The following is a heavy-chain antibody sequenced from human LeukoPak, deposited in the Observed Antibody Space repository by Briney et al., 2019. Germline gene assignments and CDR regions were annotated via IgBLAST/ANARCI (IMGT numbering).Heavy chain of an antibody. CDR3: ARGRGGDCDY. D-gene: IGHD3-16*01. J-gene: IGHJ4*02. CDR2: IYYSGST. V-gene: IGHV4-59*11. Sequence: SETLSLTCTVSGASISSHYWSWLRQPPGKGLEWIGYIYYSGSTNYNPSLKSRVTISVDTSKNQLSLKLSSVTAADTAVYYCARGRGGDCDYWGQGTLVTVSS. CDR1: GASISSHY.